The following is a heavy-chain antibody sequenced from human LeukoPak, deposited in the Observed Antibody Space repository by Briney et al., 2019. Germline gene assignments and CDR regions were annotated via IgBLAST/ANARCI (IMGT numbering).Heavy chain of an antibody. V-gene: IGHV3-43D*03. D-gene: IGHD7-27*01. CDR1: GFTFDEYV. CDR3: AKDSRALGISGNYMDV. J-gene: IGHJ6*03. CDR2: INYDGYST. Sequence: PGGSLRLSCAASGFTFDEYVMHWVRQIPGKGLEWVALINYDGYSTYYADSVWGRFTISRDNSKNSLYLQMNSLRAEDTALYYCAKDSRALGISGNYMDVWGKGTTVTVSS.